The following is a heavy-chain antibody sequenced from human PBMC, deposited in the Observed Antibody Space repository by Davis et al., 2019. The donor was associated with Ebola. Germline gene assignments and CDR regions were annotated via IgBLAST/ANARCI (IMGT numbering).Heavy chain of an antibody. CDR3: ARRSKATIQDY. CDR1: GGTFSSYT. Sequence: SVKVSCKASGGTFSSYTISWVRQAPGQGLEWMGRIIPILGIANYAQKFQGRVTITADESTSTAYMELSSLRSEDTAVYYCARRSKATIQDYWGQGTLVTVSS. D-gene: IGHD5-24*01. CDR2: IIPILGIA. J-gene: IGHJ4*02. V-gene: IGHV1-69*02.